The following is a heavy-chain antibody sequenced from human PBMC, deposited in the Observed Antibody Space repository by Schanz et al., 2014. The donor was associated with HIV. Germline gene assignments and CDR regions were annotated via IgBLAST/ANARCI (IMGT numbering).Heavy chain of an antibody. J-gene: IGHJ4*02. Sequence: EVQLVESGGGLVQPGRSLRLSCEASGFIFDDCAMHWVRLAPGKGLEWVSSISGGSGDKLYADSIKGRFTISRDNANNSVYLQMNSLSGEDTAVYYCVRETSSGVDYFDYWGQGTLVTVSS. CDR3: VRETSSGVDYFDY. CDR1: GFIFDDCA. CDR2: ISGGSGDK. V-gene: IGHV3-9*01. D-gene: IGHD3-10*01.